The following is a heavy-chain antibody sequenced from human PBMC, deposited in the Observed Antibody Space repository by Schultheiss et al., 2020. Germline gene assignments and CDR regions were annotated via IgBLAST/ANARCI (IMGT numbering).Heavy chain of an antibody. CDR2: IYYSGST. CDR3: ANGGYCSSTSCYFDP. J-gene: IGHJ5*02. V-gene: IGHV4-34*01. CDR1: GGSFSGYY. D-gene: IGHD2-2*01. Sequence: SETLSLTCAVYGGSFSGYYWSWIRQHPGKGLEWIGYIYYSGSTYYNPSLKSRVTISVDTSKNQFSLKLSSVTAADTAVYYCANGGYCSSTSCYFDPWGQGTLVTVSS.